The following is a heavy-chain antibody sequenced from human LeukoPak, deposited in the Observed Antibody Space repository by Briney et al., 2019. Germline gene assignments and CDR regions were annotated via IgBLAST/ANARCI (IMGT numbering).Heavy chain of an antibody. CDR2: ISSSSYI. V-gene: IGHV3-21*01. D-gene: IGHD6-19*01. Sequence: GGSLRLSCAASGFTFSSYSMNWVRQAPGKGLEWVSSISSSSYIYYADSVKGRFTISRDDAKNSLYPQMNSLRAEDTAVYYCVRGAVAGSPWFDPWGQGTLVTVSS. J-gene: IGHJ5*02. CDR1: GFTFSSYS. CDR3: VRGAVAGSPWFDP.